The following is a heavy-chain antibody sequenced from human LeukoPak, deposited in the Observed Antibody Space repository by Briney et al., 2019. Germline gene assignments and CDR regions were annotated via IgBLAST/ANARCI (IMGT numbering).Heavy chain of an antibody. V-gene: IGHV3-33*01. CDR3: ARAGDAFDI. CDR2: IWYDGSDK. CDR1: GFTFSSYG. D-gene: IGHD7-27*01. Sequence: GGSLRLSCAASGFTFSSYGMHWGRQAPGKVLEWVAVIWYDGSDKYYADSVKGRFTISRDNSKNTLYLQMNSLRAEDTAVYYCARAGDAFDIWGQGTMVTVSS. J-gene: IGHJ3*02.